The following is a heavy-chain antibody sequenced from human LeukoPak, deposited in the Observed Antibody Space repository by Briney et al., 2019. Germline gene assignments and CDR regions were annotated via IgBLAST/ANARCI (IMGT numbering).Heavy chain of an antibody. V-gene: IGHV3-23*01. CDR2: ISGSGGST. CDR3: AKSLIRIVGATDAFDI. CDR1: RFTFSSYA. J-gene: IGHJ3*02. D-gene: IGHD1-26*01. Sequence: GGSLSLSCAASRFTFSSYAMSWVRQAPGKGLEWVSAISGSGGSTYYADSVKGRFTISRDNSKNTLYLQMNSLRAEDTAVYYCAKSLIRIVGATDAFDIWGQGTMVTVSS.